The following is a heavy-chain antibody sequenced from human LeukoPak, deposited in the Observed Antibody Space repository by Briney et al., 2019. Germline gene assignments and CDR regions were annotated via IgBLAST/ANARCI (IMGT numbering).Heavy chain of an antibody. J-gene: IGHJ3*01. CDR2: IYTSGST. Sequence: TSETLSLTCTVSGGSISSYYWSWIRQPAGKGLEWIGRIYTSGSTNYNPSLKSRVTISIDTSMNQFSLTLSSVTAADTAVYYCARDRDGGGYTFDVWGQGTMVTVSS. CDR1: GGSISSYY. D-gene: IGHD3-22*01. V-gene: IGHV4-4*07. CDR3: ARDRDGGGYTFDV.